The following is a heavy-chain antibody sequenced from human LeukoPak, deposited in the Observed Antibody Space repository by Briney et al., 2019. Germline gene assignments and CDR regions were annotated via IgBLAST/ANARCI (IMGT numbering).Heavy chain of an antibody. CDR2: ISSNGGTT. D-gene: IGHD3-22*01. J-gene: IGHJ5*02. V-gene: IGHV3-64D*09. CDR1: GFTFTSFA. CDR3: VKDYSSNYYSSLDP. Sequence: GGSLRPSCSASGFTFTSFAMHWVRQAPGKGLECVSSISSNGGTTYYADSVEGRFSISRDNSKNTLYLQMSSLRPEDTAVYFCVKDYSSNYYSSLDPWGQGTLVTVSS.